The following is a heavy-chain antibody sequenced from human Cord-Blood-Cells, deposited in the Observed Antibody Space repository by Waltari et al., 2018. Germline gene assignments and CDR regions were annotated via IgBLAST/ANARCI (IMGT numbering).Heavy chain of an antibody. V-gene: IGHV4-34*01. CDR3: ARVGSEYSSSSGKYYFDY. CDR2: INHSGST. J-gene: IGHJ4*02. CDR1: GVSFSGYS. D-gene: IGHD6-6*01. Sequence: QVQLQQWGAGLLKPSATLSLTCAVYGVSFSGYSLSWIRQPPGKGLEWFGEINHSGSTNYNPSLKSRVTISVDTSKNQFSLKLSSVTAADTAVYYCARVGSEYSSSSGKYYFDYWGQGTLVTVSS.